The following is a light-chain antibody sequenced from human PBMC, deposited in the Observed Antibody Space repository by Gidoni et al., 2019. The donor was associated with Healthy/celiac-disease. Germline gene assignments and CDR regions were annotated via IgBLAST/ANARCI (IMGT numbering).Light chain of an antibody. V-gene: IGKV4-1*01. CDR2: WTS. CDR3: QQYYSTPRT. Sequence: IVLPHSPVPLPVSLGERATINCKSSQSVLYSSNNKNYLAWYQQKPGQPPKLLIYWTSTRESGVPDRFSGSGSGTDFTLTISSLQAEDVAVYYCQQYYSTPRTFGEGTKLEIK. J-gene: IGKJ2*02. CDR1: QSVLYSSNNKNY.